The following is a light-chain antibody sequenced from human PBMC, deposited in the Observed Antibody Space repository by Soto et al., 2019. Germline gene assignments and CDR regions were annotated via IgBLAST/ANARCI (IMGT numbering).Light chain of an antibody. Sequence: EIVLTQSPGTLSLSPGERATLSCRASQSVGGSYLAWYQQRPGQAPRLRIYDASTRATGIPDRFSGSGSGTDFTLTISRLEPEDFAVYHCQQYGSSYTFGQGTRLEIK. V-gene: IGKV3-20*01. CDR3: QQYGSSYT. CDR1: QSVGGSY. J-gene: IGKJ2*01. CDR2: DAS.